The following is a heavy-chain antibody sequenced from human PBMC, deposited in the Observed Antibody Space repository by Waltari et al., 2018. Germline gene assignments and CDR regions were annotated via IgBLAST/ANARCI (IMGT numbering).Heavy chain of an antibody. J-gene: IGHJ4*02. CDR1: GFTFRSYS. CDR3: ATGGWGFYLDN. V-gene: IGHV3-21*01. Sequence: EVQLVESGGGLVKSGGSLRLSFAASGFTFRSYSMNWVRQAPGKGLEWISSISSTGTYTHYADSVKGRFTISRDNAKNSLYLQMNSLRAEDTGVYWCATGGWGFYLDNWGQGTLVTFSS. D-gene: IGHD7-27*01. CDR2: ISSTGTYT.